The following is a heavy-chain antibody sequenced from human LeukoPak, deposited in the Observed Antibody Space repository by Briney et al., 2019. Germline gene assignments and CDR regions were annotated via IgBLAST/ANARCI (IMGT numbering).Heavy chain of an antibody. J-gene: IGHJ5*02. CDR3: ARLGDYDSSGYYPKIGWFDP. D-gene: IGHD3-22*01. CDR2: IYTSGST. V-gene: IGHV4-4*09. CDR1: GGSISSHY. Sequence: SETLSLTCTVSGGSISSHYWSWIRQPPGKGLEWIGYIYTSGSTNYNPSLKSRVTISVDTSKNQFSLKLSSVTAADTAVYYCARLGDYDSSGYYPKIGWFDPWGQGTLVTVSS.